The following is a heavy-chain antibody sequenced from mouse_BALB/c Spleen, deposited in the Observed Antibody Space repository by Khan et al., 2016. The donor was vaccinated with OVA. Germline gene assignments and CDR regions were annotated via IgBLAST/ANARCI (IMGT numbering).Heavy chain of an antibody. J-gene: IGHJ3*01. Sequence: VQLQQPGPELMKPGASVKLSCKASGYSFTNYYIHWVKQSHGQSLEWIGYIDPFNGGTYYNQKFKGTATLTVDKSYSTAYMHLSSLTSEDSAVYYCSGLGTTGWFAYWGQGTLVTVSA. CDR1: GYSFTNYY. V-gene: IGHV1S135*01. CDR2: IDPFNGGT. CDR3: SGLGTTGWFAY. D-gene: IGHD1-1*01.